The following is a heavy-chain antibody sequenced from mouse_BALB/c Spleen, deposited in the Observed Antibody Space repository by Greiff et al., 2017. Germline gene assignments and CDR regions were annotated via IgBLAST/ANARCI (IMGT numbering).Heavy chain of an antibody. J-gene: IGHJ4*01. Sequence: DVKLLEPGAGLVKPGGSLKLSCAASGFTFSDYYMYWVRQTPEKRLEWVATISAGGSYTYYPDSVKGRSTISRDNATSTPYLQMSSLTSEDTAMYYCAGDAEESYYGNGESYAMDYWGQGTSVTVSS. D-gene: IGHD1-1*01. V-gene: IGHV5-4*02. CDR3: AGDAEESYYGNGESYAMDY. CDR2: ISAGGSYT. CDR1: GFTFSDYY.